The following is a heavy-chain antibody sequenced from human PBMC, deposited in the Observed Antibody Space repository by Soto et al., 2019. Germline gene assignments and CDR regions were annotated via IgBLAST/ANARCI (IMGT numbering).Heavy chain of an antibody. CDR3: ARGLILWFGDLSRRGGYYYYMDV. CDR2: INDSGDI. V-gene: IGHV4-34*02. D-gene: IGHD3-10*01. CDR1: GGSFSGYQ. Sequence: QVQLQQWGAGLLKPSETLSLTCAVYGGSFSGYQWSWIRQTPGKGLEWIGGINDSGDINYNPSLKSLVTILVDAAKKQISLKLSSVTAADTAVYFCARGLILWFGDLSRRGGYYYYMDVWGKGTTVTVSS. J-gene: IGHJ6*03.